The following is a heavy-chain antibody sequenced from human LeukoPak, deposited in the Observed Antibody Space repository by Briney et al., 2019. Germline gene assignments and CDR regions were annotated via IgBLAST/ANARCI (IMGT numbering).Heavy chain of an antibody. CDR3: ATPISGDDAFDI. D-gene: IGHD3-10*01. Sequence: GESLKISCKVSGFSFTSYWIGWVRQMPGQGLEWMGLIFPGDFDTRYSPSLQGHVTITADTSTTTVYLQWSSLRASDTAIYYCATPISGDDAFDIWGQGTMVTVSS. V-gene: IGHV5-51*01. J-gene: IGHJ3*02. CDR2: IFPGDFDT. CDR1: GFSFTSYW.